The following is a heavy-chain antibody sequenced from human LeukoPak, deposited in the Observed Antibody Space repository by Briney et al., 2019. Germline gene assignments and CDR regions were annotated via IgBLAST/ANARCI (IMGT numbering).Heavy chain of an antibody. D-gene: IGHD6-13*01. V-gene: IGHV1-2*02. CDR3: ARDLQQLKHNWFDP. Sequence: RASVNVSCKASGYSFTIYYLHWLRQAPGQGLEWMGWINPDTGGTYFAQKFKGRVTLSRDTSINTAYMEVSGLTSDDTAVYYCARDLQQLKHNWFDPWGQGTLVTVSS. J-gene: IGHJ5*02. CDR1: GYSFTIYY. CDR2: INPDTGGT.